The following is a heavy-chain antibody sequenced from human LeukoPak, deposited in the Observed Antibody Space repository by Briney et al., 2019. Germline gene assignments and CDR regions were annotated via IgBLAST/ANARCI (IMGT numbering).Heavy chain of an antibody. CDR2: ISAYNGDT. CDR3: ARCGLLRPWLTFLYYYDSSGYSHAFDI. D-gene: IGHD3-22*01. CDR1: GYTFTNYG. Sequence: ASVKVSCKASGYTFTNYGINWVRQAPGQGLEWMGWISAYNGDTNYEQKFQGRVTMTTDTSTTTAYMELRSLRSDDTAVYYCARCGLLRPWLTFLYYYDSSGYSHAFDIWGQGTMVTVSS. J-gene: IGHJ3*02. V-gene: IGHV1-18*01.